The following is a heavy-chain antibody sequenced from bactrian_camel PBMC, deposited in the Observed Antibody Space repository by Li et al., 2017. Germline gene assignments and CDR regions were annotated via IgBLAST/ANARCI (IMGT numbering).Heavy chain of an antibody. J-gene: IGHJ6*01. CDR2: LASDGNS. V-gene: IGHV3S55*01. CDR1: AYTPANVR. Sequence: HVQLVESGGGSVQAGGSLRLSCAFDAYTPANVRMAWFRQAPGMEREGVASLASDGNSIYANSVKGRFTISLNNAKNTLYLQLNSLTREDSAMYYCAADGGVSDYVPRPFAYWGQGTQVTVS. CDR3: AADGGVSDYVPRPFAY. D-gene: IGHD4*01.